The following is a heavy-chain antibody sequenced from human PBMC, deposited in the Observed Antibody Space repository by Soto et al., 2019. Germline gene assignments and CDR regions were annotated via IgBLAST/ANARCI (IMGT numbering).Heavy chain of an antibody. CDR1: GDSVSSNSAA. CDR2: TYYRSKWYY. V-gene: IGHV6-1*01. CDR3: ARDSYTSVWEGTDC. Sequence: PSQTLSLTCAISGDSVSSNSAAWNWIRQSPSRGLEWLARTYYRSKWYYEYAVSVKSRIAVNPDTSKNQFSLQLNSVTPEDTAVYYCARDSYTSVWEGTDCWGQGTLVTVSS. D-gene: IGHD6-19*01. J-gene: IGHJ4*02.